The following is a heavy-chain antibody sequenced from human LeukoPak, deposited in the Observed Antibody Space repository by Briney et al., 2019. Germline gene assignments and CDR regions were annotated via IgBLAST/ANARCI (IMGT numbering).Heavy chain of an antibody. D-gene: IGHD3-10*02. V-gene: IGHV3-48*03. Sequence: GGSLRLSCAASGFTFSSYEMNGGRQAPGKGVEWASYISSSGSTIYYADSVKGRFTISRDNAKDSLYLQMNSLRAEDTAVYYCAELGITMIGGVWGKGTTVTISS. CDR2: ISSSGSTI. J-gene: IGHJ6*04. CDR1: GFTFSSYE. CDR3: AELGITMIGGV.